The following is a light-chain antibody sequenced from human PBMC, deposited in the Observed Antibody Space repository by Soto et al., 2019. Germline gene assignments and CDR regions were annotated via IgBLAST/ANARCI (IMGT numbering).Light chain of an antibody. CDR2: TAS. V-gene: IGKV1-39*01. J-gene: IGKJ1*01. Sequence: DIQLTQSPSSLSASVGDSVTITCQASQDINIYLNWYQHTPGKPPKLLNYTASNLQIVVPSRFSGSGSGTDFTLTISSLQPEDFATYYCQQSYSTPPTFGQGTKVDIK. CDR3: QQSYSTPPT. CDR1: QDINIY.